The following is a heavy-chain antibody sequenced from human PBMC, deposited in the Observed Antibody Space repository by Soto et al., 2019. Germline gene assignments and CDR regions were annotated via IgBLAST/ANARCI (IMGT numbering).Heavy chain of an antibody. J-gene: IGHJ4*02. CDR2: ISYDENNK. D-gene: IGHD4-17*01. CDR1: GFTFRNFG. V-gene: IGHV3-30*18. CDR3: AKETGHGGSAPGYYFDY. Sequence: QVQLVESGGGVVQPGRSLRLSCAASGFTFRNFGMHWVRQAPGKGLEWVALISYDENNKWFADSVKGRFTISRDNSRNTLYLRMSSLRSDDTAVYYCAKETGHGGSAPGYYFDYWGRGAAVTGSS.